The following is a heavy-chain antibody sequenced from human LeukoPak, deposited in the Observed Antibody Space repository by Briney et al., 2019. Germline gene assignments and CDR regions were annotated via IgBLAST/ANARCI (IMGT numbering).Heavy chain of an antibody. J-gene: IGHJ4*02. Sequence: ASVKVSCKASGYTFTSYGISWVRQAPGQGLEWMGWISAYNGNTNYAQKLQGRVTMTTDTSTSTAYMELRSLRSDDTAVYYCARGGSEWIQLSELFDYWGQGTLVTVSS. CDR1: GYTFTSYG. CDR2: ISAYNGNT. CDR3: ARGGSEWIQLSELFDY. V-gene: IGHV1-18*01. D-gene: IGHD5-18*01.